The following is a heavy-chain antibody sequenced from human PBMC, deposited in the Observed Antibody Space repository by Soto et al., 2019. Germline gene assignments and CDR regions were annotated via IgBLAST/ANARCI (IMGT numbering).Heavy chain of an antibody. D-gene: IGHD6-13*01. CDR3: ARDREAAAHYYYYGMDV. CDR2: IYYSGST. CDR1: GGSISSYY. V-gene: IGHV4-59*01. Sequence: TLSLTCTVSGGSISSYYWSWIRQPPGKGLEWIGYIYYSGSTNYNPSLKSRVTISVDTSKNQFSLKLSSVTAADTAVYYCARDREAAAHYYYYGMDVWGQGTTVTVSS. J-gene: IGHJ6*01.